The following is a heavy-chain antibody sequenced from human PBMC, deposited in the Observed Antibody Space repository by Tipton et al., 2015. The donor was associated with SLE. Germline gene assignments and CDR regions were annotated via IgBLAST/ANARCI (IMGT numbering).Heavy chain of an antibody. Sequence: TLSLTCAVYGGSFSGYYWSWIRQPPGKGLEWIGEINHSGSTNYNPSLKSRVTISVDTSQNQFSLKLSSVTAADTAVYYCARRGVDTAMAYYFDYWGQGTLVTVSS. CDR2: INHSGST. CDR1: GGSFSGYY. D-gene: IGHD5-18*01. V-gene: IGHV4-34*01. CDR3: ARRGVDTAMAYYFDY. J-gene: IGHJ4*02.